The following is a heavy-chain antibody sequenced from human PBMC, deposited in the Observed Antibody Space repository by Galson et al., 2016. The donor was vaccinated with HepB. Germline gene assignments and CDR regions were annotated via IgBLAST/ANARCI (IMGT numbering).Heavy chain of an antibody. V-gene: IGHV4-39*01. Sequence: LSLTCTVTGGSTSSSNNYWGWIRQPPGEGLEWIGSIYNSGNTYYNPSLKSRATMSVETSKNQFSLRLSSVTAADTAVYYCARHARRVLGGFDYWGQGTRVTVSS. CDR2: IYNSGNT. D-gene: IGHD2-8*02. J-gene: IGHJ4*02. CDR3: ARHARRVLGGFDY. CDR1: GGSTSSSNNY.